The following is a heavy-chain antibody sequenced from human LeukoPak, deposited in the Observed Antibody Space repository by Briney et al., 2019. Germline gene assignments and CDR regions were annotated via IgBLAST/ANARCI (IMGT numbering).Heavy chain of an antibody. V-gene: IGHV1-2*02. CDR1: GNTFTGYY. D-gene: IGHD5-24*01. CDR3: ARWLQYSYYYYMDV. Sequence: GASVKVSCKASGNTFTGYYMHWVRQAPGQGLEWMGWINPNSGGTNYAQKFQGRVTMTRDTSISIAYMELSGLRSDDTAVYYCARWLQYSYYYYMDVWGKGTTVTVSS. CDR2: INPNSGGT. J-gene: IGHJ6*03.